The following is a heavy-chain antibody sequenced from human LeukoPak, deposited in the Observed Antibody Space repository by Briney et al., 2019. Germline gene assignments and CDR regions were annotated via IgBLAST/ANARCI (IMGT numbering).Heavy chain of an antibody. CDR2: ISGSGGST. V-gene: IGHV3-23*01. CDR3: AKSSIAAPGAFDI. CDR1: GFTFTSYA. Sequence: GGSLRLSCAASGFTFTSYAMSWVRQAPGKGLEWVSAISGSGGSTYYADSVKGRFTISRDNSKNTLYLQMNSLRAEDTAVYYCAKSSIAAPGAFDIWGQGTMVTVSS. D-gene: IGHD6-6*01. J-gene: IGHJ3*02.